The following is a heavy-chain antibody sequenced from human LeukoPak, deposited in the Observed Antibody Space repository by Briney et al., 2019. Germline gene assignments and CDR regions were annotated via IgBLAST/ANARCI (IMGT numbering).Heavy chain of an antibody. J-gene: IGHJ4*02. CDR3: ATVERGSYSPFDY. CDR1: GYTFTDYY. V-gene: IGHV1-69-2*01. CDR2: VDPEDGET. D-gene: IGHD1-26*01. Sequence: ASVKISCKVSGYTFTDYYMHWVQQAPGKGLEWMGLVDPEDGETIYAEKFQGRVTITADTSTDTAYMELSSLSSEDTAVYYCATVERGSYSPFDYWGQGTLVTVSS.